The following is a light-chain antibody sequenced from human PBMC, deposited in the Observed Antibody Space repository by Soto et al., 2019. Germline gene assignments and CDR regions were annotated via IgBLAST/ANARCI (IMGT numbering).Light chain of an antibody. J-gene: IGKJ2*01. CDR2: GAS. CDR3: QQYHNWPPQYT. CDR1: QTISSN. V-gene: IGKV3-15*01. Sequence: EIVMTPSPATLSVSPGERATLSCRASQTISSNLAWYQQKPGQAPRRLIHGASTRATGVPARFSGSGYGTEFTLTISSMQSEEIAVYDCQQYHNWPPQYTFGQGTKLQI.